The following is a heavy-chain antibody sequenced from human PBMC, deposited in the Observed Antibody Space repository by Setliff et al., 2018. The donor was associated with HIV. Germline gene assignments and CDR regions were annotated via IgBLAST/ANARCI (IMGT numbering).Heavy chain of an antibody. CDR1: GGSISSYY. CDR2: MSLSGST. Sequence: LSLTCTVSGGSISSYYWSWIRQPAEKGLECIGRMSLSGSTNYNPSLKSRVTMSVDTSKNQFSLKLSSVTAADTAIYYCARDDPTSDYYFDYWGQGTLVTVSS. V-gene: IGHV4-4*07. D-gene: IGHD3-10*01. J-gene: IGHJ4*02. CDR3: ARDDPTSDYYFDY.